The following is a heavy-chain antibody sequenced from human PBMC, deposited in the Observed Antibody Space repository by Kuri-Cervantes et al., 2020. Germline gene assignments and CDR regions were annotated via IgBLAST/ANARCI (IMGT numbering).Heavy chain of an antibody. CDR2: IKQDESEK. V-gene: IGHV3-7*01. Sequence: GGSLRLSCAASGFTFSTYWMIWVRQAPGKGPEWVANIKQDESEKYLVDSVRGRFAISRDNAKNSLYLQMNSLRAEDTAVYYCARDSSGWTREGPDFDYWGQGTLVTVSS. J-gene: IGHJ4*02. D-gene: IGHD6-19*01. CDR3: ARDSSGWTREGPDFDY. CDR1: GFTFSTYW.